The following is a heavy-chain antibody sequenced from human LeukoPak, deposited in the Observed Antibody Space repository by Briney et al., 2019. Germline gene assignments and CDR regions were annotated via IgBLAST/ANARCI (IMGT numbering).Heavy chain of an antibody. Sequence: PGGSLRLSCAASGFTFSDYYMSWIRQAPGKGLEWVAVISYDGSNQYYAGSVKGRFTISRDNSKNTLYLQMNSLRAEDTAVYYCAKDCDTTMPSYWGQGTLVTVSS. CDR2: ISYDGSNQ. D-gene: IGHD5-18*01. J-gene: IGHJ4*02. CDR1: GFTFSDYY. CDR3: AKDCDTTMPSY. V-gene: IGHV3-30*18.